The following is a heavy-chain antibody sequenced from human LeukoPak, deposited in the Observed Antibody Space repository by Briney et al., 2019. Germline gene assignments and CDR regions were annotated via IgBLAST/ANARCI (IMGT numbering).Heavy chain of an antibody. CDR1: GFTFSDYA. J-gene: IGHJ4*02. CDR2: IRSDGGST. D-gene: IGHD6-19*01. V-gene: IGHV3-64*01. CDR3: ARSGWYAREFDY. Sequence: PGGSLRLSCAASGFTFSDYAMHWVSQAPGKGLEHVSTIRSDGGSTYYANSVKGRFTISRDNSKNMLYLQMGSLRSEDMAVYFCARSGWYAREFDYWGQGTLVTVSS.